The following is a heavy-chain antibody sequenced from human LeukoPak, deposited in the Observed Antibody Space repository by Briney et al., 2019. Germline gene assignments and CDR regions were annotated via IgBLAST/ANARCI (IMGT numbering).Heavy chain of an antibody. CDR2: FDPEDGET. Sequence: ASVKVSCKVSGYTLTELSMHWVRQAPGKGLEWMGGFDPEDGETIYAQKFQGRVTMTEDTSTDTAYMELSSLRPEDTAVYYCATTTYYYDSSGYLDYWGQGTLVTVSS. D-gene: IGHD3-22*01. CDR3: ATTTYYYDSSGYLDY. V-gene: IGHV1-24*01. J-gene: IGHJ4*02. CDR1: GYTLTELS.